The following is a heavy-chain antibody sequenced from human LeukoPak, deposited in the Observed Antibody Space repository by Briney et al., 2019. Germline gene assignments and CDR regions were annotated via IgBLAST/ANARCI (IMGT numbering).Heavy chain of an antibody. CDR3: ANIFGGNSHRSDY. J-gene: IGHJ4*02. CDR1: GFTFSSAW. CDR2: IKTKTDGGTT. Sequence: GGSLRLSCAASGFTFSSAWMSWVRQAPGQGLEWLGRIKTKTDGGTTDYAAPVTGRFTISRDDSKDTLYLQMNSLKSDDTAVYYCANIFGGNSHRSDYWGQGTLVTVSS. D-gene: IGHD4-23*01. V-gene: IGHV3-15*01.